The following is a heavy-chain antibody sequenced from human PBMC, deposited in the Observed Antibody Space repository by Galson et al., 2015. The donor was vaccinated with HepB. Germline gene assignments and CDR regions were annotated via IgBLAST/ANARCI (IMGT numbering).Heavy chain of an antibody. CDR2: IDWDDDK. D-gene: IGHD2-2*01. CDR1: GFSLSTSGMC. J-gene: IGHJ5*02. Sequence: PALVKPTQTLTLTCTFSGFSLSTSGMCVSWIRQPPGKALEWLALIDWDDDKYYSTSLKTRLTISKDTSKNQVVLTMTNMDPVDTATYYCARSRGPSCYGGGWFDPWGQGTLVTVSS. CDR3: ARSRGPSCYGGGWFDP. V-gene: IGHV2-70*01.